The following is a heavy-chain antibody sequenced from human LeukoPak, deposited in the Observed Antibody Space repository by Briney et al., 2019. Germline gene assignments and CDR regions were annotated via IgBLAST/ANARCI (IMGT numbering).Heavy chain of an antibody. CDR3: AKDLSVVSAANLAY. D-gene: IGHD2-2*01. J-gene: IGHJ4*02. CDR1: GFTFSSYG. Sequence: GRSLRLSCAASGFTFSSYGMHWVRQAPGKGLEWVAVISYDGSNKYYADSVKGRFTISRDNSKNTLYLQMNSLRAEDAAVYYCAKDLSVVSAANLAYWGQGTLVTVSS. CDR2: ISYDGSNK. V-gene: IGHV3-30*18.